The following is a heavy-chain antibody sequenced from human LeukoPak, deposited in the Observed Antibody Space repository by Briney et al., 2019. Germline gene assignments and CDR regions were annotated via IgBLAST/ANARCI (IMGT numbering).Heavy chain of an antibody. CDR2: IDSSSSTI. Sequence: GGSLRLSCAVSGFPFTTYNMNWVRQAPGKGLEWVSYIDSSSSTIYYADSVKGRFTVSRDNAKNSLDLQMNSLRSEDTAVYYCVRDRGISFYFDYWGQGTLVTVSP. V-gene: IGHV3-48*01. J-gene: IGHJ4*02. CDR3: VRDRGISFYFDY. CDR1: GFPFTTYN. D-gene: IGHD3-16*02.